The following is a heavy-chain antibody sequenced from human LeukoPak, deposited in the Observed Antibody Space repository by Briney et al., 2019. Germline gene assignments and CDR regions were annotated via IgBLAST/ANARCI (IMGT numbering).Heavy chain of an antibody. J-gene: IGHJ5*02. CDR3: ARDAFDP. Sequence: GGSLRLSCAASEFTFSSYSMNWVRQAPGKGLEWVASISSSSGYIYYADSVKGRFTISRDNAKNALYLQMSSLRAEDTAVYYCARDAFDPWGQGTLVTVSS. CDR1: EFTFSSYS. CDR2: ISSSSGYI. V-gene: IGHV3-21*01.